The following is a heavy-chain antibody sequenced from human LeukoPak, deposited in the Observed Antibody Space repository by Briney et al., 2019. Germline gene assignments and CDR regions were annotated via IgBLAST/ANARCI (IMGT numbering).Heavy chain of an antibody. CDR1: GFTFSSYG. CDR3: AKDRYSYAFEYSDS. CDR2: ISNDGSKK. V-gene: IGHV3-30*18. Sequence: GGSLRLSCAASGFTFSSYGMHWVGRPPGKGLDWVAVISNDGSKKYYADSVKGRFTISRDNSKNTLSLQVSSLRTEDTAVYYCAKDRYSYAFEYSDSWGQGTLVTVSS. D-gene: IGHD5-18*01. J-gene: IGHJ4*02.